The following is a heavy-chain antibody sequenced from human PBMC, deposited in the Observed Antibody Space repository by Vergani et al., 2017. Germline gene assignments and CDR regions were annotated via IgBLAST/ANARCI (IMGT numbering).Heavy chain of an antibody. CDR1: GGSISSYY. CDR3: ARVRRSSTSRDAFDI. D-gene: IGHD2-2*01. CDR2: IYTSGST. Sequence: QVQLQQWGAGLLKPSETLSLTCTVSGGSISSYYWSWIRQPAGKGLEWIGRIYTSGSTNYNPSLKSRVTMSVDTSKNQFSLKLSSVTAADTAVYYCARVRRSSTSRDAFDIWGQGTMVTVSS. V-gene: IGHV4-59*10. J-gene: IGHJ3*02.